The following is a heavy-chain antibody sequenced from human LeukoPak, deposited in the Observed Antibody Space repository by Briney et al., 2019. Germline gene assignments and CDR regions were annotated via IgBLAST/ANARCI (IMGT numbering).Heavy chain of an antibody. J-gene: IGHJ4*02. CDR2: ISTNNGNT. D-gene: IGHD3-22*01. CDR3: ARDCDRSGYYCY. Sequence: ASVHVSCKASGYSFTNYGISWVRQAPGQGLEWMGWISTNNGNTNYAQKLRGRVTMTTDASTSTAYMELRSLRSDDTAIYYCARDCDRSGYYCYWGQGTLVTVSS. CDR1: GYSFTNYG. V-gene: IGHV1-18*01.